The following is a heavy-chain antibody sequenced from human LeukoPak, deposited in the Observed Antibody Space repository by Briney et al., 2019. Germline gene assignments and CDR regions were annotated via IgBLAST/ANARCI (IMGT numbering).Heavy chain of an antibody. Sequence: GESLKISCKGSGYTFPSFWITWVRQMPAKGLEWMGMIDPSDSYTSYSPSFQGHVTISADKSITTAYLQWSSLKASDTALYYCARQGYTRSSYDFWGQGTLVTVSS. CDR1: GYTFPSFW. CDR3: ARQGYTRSSYDF. J-gene: IGHJ4*02. CDR2: IDPSDSYT. V-gene: IGHV5-10-1*01. D-gene: IGHD6-6*01.